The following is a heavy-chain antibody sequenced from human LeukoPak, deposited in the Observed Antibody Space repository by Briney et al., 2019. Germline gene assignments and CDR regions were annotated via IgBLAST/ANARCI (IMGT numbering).Heavy chain of an antibody. CDR2: IYLSGTT. J-gene: IGHJ4*02. D-gene: IGHD3-22*01. CDR1: GDSINSLDL. V-gene: IGHV4-4*02. CDR3: AGLVGRYSSGLYYYYFDY. Sequence: PSGTLSLSCTVSGDSINSLDLWSWVRQPPGKGLEWIGEIYLSGTTHSNPSVKSRVTISIDKSKNQFFLNLSSATAADTAVYYCAGLVGRYSSGLYYYYFDYWGQGTLVTVSS.